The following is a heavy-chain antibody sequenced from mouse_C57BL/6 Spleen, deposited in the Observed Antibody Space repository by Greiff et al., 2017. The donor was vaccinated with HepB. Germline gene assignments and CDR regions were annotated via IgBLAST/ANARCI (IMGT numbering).Heavy chain of an antibody. CDR1: GYTFTSYW. D-gene: IGHD1-1*01. J-gene: IGHJ2*01. V-gene: IGHV1-50*01. Sequence: QVQLQQPGAELVKPGASVKLSCKASGYTFTSYWMQWVKQRPGQGLEWIGEIDPSDSYTNYNQKFKGKATLTVDTSSSTAYMQLSSLTSEDSAVYYCARSRYYGISYPHDWGQGTTLTVSS. CDR3: ARSRYYGISYPHD. CDR2: IDPSDSYT.